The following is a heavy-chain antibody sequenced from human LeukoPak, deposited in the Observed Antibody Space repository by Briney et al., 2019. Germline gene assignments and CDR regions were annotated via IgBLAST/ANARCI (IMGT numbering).Heavy chain of an antibody. D-gene: IGHD3-9*01. J-gene: IGHJ4*02. Sequence: PGGSLRLSCAASGFTFSSYSMNWVRQAPGKGLEWVSSISSSSSYIYYADSVKGRFTISRDNAKNSLYLQMNSLRAEDTAVYYCARDLVGYDILTGYYDYWGQGTLVTVSS. CDR3: ARDLVGYDILTGYYDY. V-gene: IGHV3-21*01. CDR2: ISSSSSYI. CDR1: GFTFSSYS.